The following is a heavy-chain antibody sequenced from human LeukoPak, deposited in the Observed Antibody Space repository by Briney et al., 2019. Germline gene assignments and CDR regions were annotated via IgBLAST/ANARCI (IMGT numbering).Heavy chain of an antibody. CDR2: TYSGGNT. D-gene: IGHD2/OR15-2a*01. CDR1: GFTVSSSH. V-gene: IGHV3-53*01. Sequence: GGSLRLSCAASGFTVSSSHMTWVRQTPGKGLVWVSVTYSGGNTDYADSVKDRFTISSDNSRNTLYLHMSGLRVEDTAIYYCARGRDYFPIDYWGQGTFVIVSS. J-gene: IGHJ4*02. CDR3: ARGRDYFPIDY.